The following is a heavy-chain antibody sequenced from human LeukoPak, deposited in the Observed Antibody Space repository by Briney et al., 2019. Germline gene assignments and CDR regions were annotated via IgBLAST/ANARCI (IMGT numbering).Heavy chain of an antibody. J-gene: IGHJ4*02. CDR3: ARDRGWLQFDC. CDR1: GFTFSSYW. V-gene: IGHV3-7*01. CDR2: IKGDGSEK. Sequence: GGSLRLSCAASGFTFSSYWISWVRQAPGKGLEWVANIKGDGSEKYYVDSVKGRFTISRDNVKNSLYLQMNSLRAEDTAVYYCARDRGWLQFDCWGQGTLVTVSS. D-gene: IGHD5-24*01.